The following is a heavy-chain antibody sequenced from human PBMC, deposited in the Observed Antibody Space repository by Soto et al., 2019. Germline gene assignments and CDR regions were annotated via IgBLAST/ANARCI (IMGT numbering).Heavy chain of an antibody. CDR2: ISPYTGNT. J-gene: IGHJ6*02. D-gene: IGHD3-16*01. CDR1: GYIFVNYG. V-gene: IGHV1-18*01. CDR3: VMVDNYVTPTPQDV. Sequence: QVKLVQSGEEVKKPGASVKVSCKASGYIFVNYGIAWVRQAPRQGLEWMGWISPYTGNTHSASKVQGRLTMTTDTSTSTAYMDLGSLTSDDTAVYYCVMVDNYVTPTPQDVWGQGTTVTVSS.